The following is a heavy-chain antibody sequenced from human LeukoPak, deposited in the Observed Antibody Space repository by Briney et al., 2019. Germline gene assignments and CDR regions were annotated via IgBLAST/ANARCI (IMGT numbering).Heavy chain of an antibody. D-gene: IGHD1-26*01. CDR1: GFSPVNNA. CDR3: AKVHRVGPTKSFDY. CDR2: ISGSSGIT. V-gene: IGHV3-23*01. J-gene: IGHJ4*02. Sequence: GGSLRLSCAASGFSPVNNAIDWVRQAPGKGLEWVSAISGSSGITYYADSVKGRFTISRDNSKNSLYLQMNSLRAEDTAVYYCAKVHRVGPTKSFDYWGQGTLVTVSS.